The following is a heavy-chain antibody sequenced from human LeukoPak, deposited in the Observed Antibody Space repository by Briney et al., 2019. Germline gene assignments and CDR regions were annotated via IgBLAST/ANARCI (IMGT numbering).Heavy chain of an antibody. CDR1: GFTFSGSA. CDR3: ARDFPQYYDSSGFRPDYFDY. D-gene: IGHD3-22*01. CDR2: IRSKANSYAT. J-gene: IGHJ4*02. Sequence: GGSLRLSCAASGFTFSGSAMHWVRQASGKGLEWVGRIRSKANSYATAYAASVKGRFTISRDDSTNTAYLQMNSLKTEDTAVYYCARDFPQYYDSSGFRPDYFDYWGQGTLVTVSS. V-gene: IGHV3-73*01.